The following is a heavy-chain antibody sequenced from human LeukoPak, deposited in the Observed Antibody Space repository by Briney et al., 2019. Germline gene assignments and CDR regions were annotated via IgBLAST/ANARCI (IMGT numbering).Heavy chain of an antibody. D-gene: IGHD5-18*01. CDR3: ARDGGGYSYGYPIDY. CDR1: GYTFTSYG. CDR2: ISAYNGNT. V-gene: IGHV1-18*01. Sequence: ASVKVSCKASGYTFTSYGISWVRQAPGQGLEWMGWISAYNGNTNYAQKLQGRVTMTTDTSTSTAYMELRSLRSDDTAVYYCARDGGGYSYGYPIDYWGQGTLVTVSP. J-gene: IGHJ4*02.